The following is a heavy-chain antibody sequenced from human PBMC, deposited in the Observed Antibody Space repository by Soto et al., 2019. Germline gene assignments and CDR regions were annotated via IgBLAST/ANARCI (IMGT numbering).Heavy chain of an antibody. CDR2: ISYDGSNK. V-gene: IGHV3-30-3*01. J-gene: IGHJ1*01. D-gene: IGHD6-19*01. CDR1: GFTFSSYA. CDR3: ARVVWKAVAGSQYFQH. Sequence: QVQLVESGGGVVQPGRSLRLSCAASGFTFSSYAMHWVRQAPGKGLEWVAVISYDGSNKYYADSVKGRFTISRDNSKNTLYLQMNSLRAEDTAVYYCARVVWKAVAGSQYFQHWGQGTLVTVSS.